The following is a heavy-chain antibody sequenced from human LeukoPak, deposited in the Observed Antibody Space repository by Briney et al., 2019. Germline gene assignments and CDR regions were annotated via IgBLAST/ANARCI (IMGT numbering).Heavy chain of an antibody. J-gene: IGHJ4*02. Sequence: GGSLRLSCAASGFTFSSYSMNWVRQAPGKGLEWVSSISSSSGYIYYADSVKGRFTISRDNAKNSLYLQMNSLRAEDTAVYYCARDLSGIAAAGTCLDYWGQGTLVTVSS. CDR2: ISSSSGYI. V-gene: IGHV3-21*01. CDR3: ARDLSGIAAAGTCLDY. D-gene: IGHD6-13*01. CDR1: GFTFSSYS.